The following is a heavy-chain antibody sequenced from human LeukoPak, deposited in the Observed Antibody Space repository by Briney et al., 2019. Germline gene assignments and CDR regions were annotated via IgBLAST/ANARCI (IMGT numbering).Heavy chain of an antibody. Sequence: GGSLRLSCVASGFTFSNHAMNWVREAPGEGPEWVSVISGGGDTSYYADSVKGRFTISRDNSKNTIYLQMNSLGAEDTAVYYCVKGLRSYGYSLFDYWGQGSLVTVSS. CDR1: GFTFSNHA. CDR3: VKGLRSYGYSLFDY. V-gene: IGHV3-23*01. CDR2: ISGGGDTS. J-gene: IGHJ4*02. D-gene: IGHD5-18*01.